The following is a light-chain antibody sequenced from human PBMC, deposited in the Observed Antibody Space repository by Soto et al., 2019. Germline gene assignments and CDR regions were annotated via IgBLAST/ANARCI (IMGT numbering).Light chain of an antibody. V-gene: IGLV2-14*03. CDR2: DVT. Sequence: QSVLTQPASVSGSPGRSITIPCTGTTNDIGGYNYASWYQQFPGKAPKLIIYDVTNRPSGVSFRFSGSKSGNTASLTISGLQAEDEAGYHCSSYSSTSTRRLFGAGTKVTVL. CDR1: TNDIGGYNY. J-gene: IGLJ1*01. CDR3: SSYSSTSTRRL.